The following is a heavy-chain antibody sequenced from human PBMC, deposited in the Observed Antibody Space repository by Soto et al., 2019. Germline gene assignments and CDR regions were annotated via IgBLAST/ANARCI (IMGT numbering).Heavy chain of an antibody. CDR1: GYTFTSYY. V-gene: IGHV1-46*01. Sequence: GALVKVSCKASGYTFTSYYMHWVRQAPGQGLEWMGIINPSGGSTSYAQKFRGRVTMTRDTSTSTVYMELSSLRSEDTAVYYCARDLGYCSGGSCYDWGSSVAYYYGMDVWGQGTTVTVSS. CDR3: ARDLGYCSGGSCYDWGSSVAYYYGMDV. CDR2: INPSGGST. D-gene: IGHD2-15*01. J-gene: IGHJ6*02.